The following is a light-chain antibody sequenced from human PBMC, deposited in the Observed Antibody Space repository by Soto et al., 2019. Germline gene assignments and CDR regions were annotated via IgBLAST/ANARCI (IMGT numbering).Light chain of an antibody. CDR3: SSYTISITVV. CDR2: DVT. V-gene: IGLV2-14*01. Sequence: QLVLTQPASVSGSPGQSITISCTGTSSDVGRYNYVSWYQQHPGKAPKLMIYDVTNRPSGVSNRFSGSKSGNMASLTISGLQAEDEADYYCSSYTISITVVFGGGTKLTVL. J-gene: IGLJ2*01. CDR1: SSDVGRYNY.